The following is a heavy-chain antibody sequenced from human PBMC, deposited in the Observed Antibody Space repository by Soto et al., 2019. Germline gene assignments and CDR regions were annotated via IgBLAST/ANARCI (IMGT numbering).Heavy chain of an antibody. CDR1: GFTFSSYA. CDR2: ISGSGGST. Sequence: GGSLRLSCAASGFTFSSYAMSWVRQAPGKGLEWVSAISGSGGSTYYADSVKGRFTISRDNSKNTLYLQMNSLRAEDTAVYYCAKAALRIPNKIHLGELSLFAYFDYWGQGTLVTVSS. D-gene: IGHD3-16*02. CDR3: AKAALRIPNKIHLGELSLFAYFDY. J-gene: IGHJ4*02. V-gene: IGHV3-23*01.